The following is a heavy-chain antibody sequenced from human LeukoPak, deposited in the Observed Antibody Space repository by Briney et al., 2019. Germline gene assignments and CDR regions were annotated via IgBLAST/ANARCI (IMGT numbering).Heavy chain of an antibody. D-gene: IGHD6-6*01. CDR1: GGSISSGGYY. J-gene: IGHJ1*01. CDR3: ARHRLYSSSPPGYFQH. Sequence: SETLSLTCTVSGGSISSGGYYWSWIRQPPGKGLEWIGSIYYSGSTYYNPSLKSRVTISVDTSKNQFSLKLSSVTAADTAVYYCARHRLYSSSPPGYFQHWGQGTLVTVSS. V-gene: IGHV4-39*01. CDR2: IYYSGST.